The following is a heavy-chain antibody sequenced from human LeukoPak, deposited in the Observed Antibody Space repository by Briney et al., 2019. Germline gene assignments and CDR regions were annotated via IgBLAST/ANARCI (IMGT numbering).Heavy chain of an antibody. D-gene: IGHD6-13*01. CDR1: GGSISSSSYY. CDR2: IYYSGST. J-gene: IGHJ4*02. CDR3: ARLQGSSWFDY. Sequence: KPSETPSLTCTVSGGSISSSSYYCGWIPQPPRKGLEWIGSIYYSGSTYYNPSLKSRVTISVDTSKNQFSLKLSSVTAADTTVYYCARLQGSSWFDYWGQGTLVTVSS. V-gene: IGHV4-39*01.